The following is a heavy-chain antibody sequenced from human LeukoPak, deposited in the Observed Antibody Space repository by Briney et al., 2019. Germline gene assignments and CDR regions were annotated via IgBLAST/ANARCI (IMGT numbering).Heavy chain of an antibody. CDR2: INTISSTK. D-gene: IGHD4-17*01. CDR1: GFTFSSYD. J-gene: IGHJ4*02. Sequence: PGGSLRLSCAASGFTFSSYDMNWVRQAPGKGLEWVSYINTISSTKYYADSVKGRFTISRDNAKNSLSLQMNSLRDEDTAVCYCARGKIGYYYGDYDGYWGQGTLVTVSS. V-gene: IGHV3-48*02. CDR3: ARGKIGYYYGDYDGY.